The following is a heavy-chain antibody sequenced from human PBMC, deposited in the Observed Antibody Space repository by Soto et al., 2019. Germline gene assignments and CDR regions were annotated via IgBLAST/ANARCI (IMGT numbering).Heavy chain of an antibody. CDR2: IYYSGST. CDR1: GDSINNYY. Sequence: SETLSLTCTVSGDSINNYYWSWIRQPPGKGPEWIGYIYYSGSTNYNPSLKSRVTISLDTSKNQFSLKLSFVTAADTAVYYCAREGSDCSSTGCHGRGGYFWFDPWGQGTLVTVSS. J-gene: IGHJ5*02. CDR3: AREGSDCSSTGCHGRGGYFWFDP. V-gene: IGHV4-59*01. D-gene: IGHD2-2*01.